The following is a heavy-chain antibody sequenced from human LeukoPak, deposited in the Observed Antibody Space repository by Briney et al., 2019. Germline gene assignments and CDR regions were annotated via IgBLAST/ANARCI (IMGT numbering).Heavy chain of an antibody. CDR3: ARALEEWLAYFDY. V-gene: IGHV1-18*01. CDR2: ISAYNGHT. D-gene: IGHD6-19*01. Sequence: GASVKVSCKASGYTFTNYGISWVRQAPGQGLEWMGWISAYNGHTNYAQNLQGRVTMTTDTSTSTVYMELRSLRSDDTAVYYCARALEEWLAYFDYWGQGTLVTVSS. CDR1: GYTFTNYG. J-gene: IGHJ4*02.